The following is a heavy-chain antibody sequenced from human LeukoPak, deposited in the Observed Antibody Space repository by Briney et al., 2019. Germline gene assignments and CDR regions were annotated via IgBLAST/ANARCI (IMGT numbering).Heavy chain of an antibody. J-gene: IGHJ6*02. V-gene: IGHV1-18*01. D-gene: IGHD2-2*01. CDR3: ARSLCSTSCYYYGMDV. Sequence: ASVKVSCKASGYTFTSYGISWVRQAPGQGLEWMGWISAYNGNTNYAQKLQGRVTMTTDTSTSTAYMELRSLGSDDTAVYYCARSLCSTSCYYYGMDVWGQGTTVTVSS. CDR2: ISAYNGNT. CDR1: GYTFTSYG.